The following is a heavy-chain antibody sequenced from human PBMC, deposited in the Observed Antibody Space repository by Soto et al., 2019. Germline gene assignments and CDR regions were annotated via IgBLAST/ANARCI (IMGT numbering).Heavy chain of an antibody. J-gene: IGHJ6*02. CDR2: INPDGSEK. CDR1: GFTFSRTW. D-gene: IGHD3-9*01. CDR3: AKDASLFYDILTGYYVNYYGIDV. V-gene: IGHV3-7*03. Sequence: GSLRLSCAASGFTFSRTWMSWVRQAPGKGLEWVANINPDGSEKYYVDSVKGRFTISRDNAKNTLYLQMNSLRAEDTAVYYCAKDASLFYDILTGYYVNYYGIDVWGQGTTVTVS.